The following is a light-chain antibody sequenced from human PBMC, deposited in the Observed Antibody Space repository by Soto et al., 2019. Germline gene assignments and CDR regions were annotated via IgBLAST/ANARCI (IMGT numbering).Light chain of an antibody. CDR3: LHDYDYPFT. CDR1: QGIRYD. CDR2: AAS. J-gene: IGKJ2*01. Sequence: AIQMTQSPSSLSASVGDRVTITCRASQGIRYDLGWFQQKPGKAPKLLIYAASTLQNGVPARFXCXXXCXXXXXXXXXLQPEDFXXYYCLHDYDYPFTFGQGTKVEV. V-gene: IGKV1-6*01.